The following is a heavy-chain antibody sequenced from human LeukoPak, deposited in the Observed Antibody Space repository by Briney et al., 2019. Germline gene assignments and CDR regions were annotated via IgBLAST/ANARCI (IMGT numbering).Heavy chain of an antibody. J-gene: IGHJ4*02. CDR3: AKDPRTYYYGSGTYYLDY. D-gene: IGHD3-10*01. CDR1: GFTFSSYG. Sequence: GRSLRLSCAASGFTFSSYGMHWVCQAPGKGLEWVAIISYDGSNKYYADSVKGRFTISRDNSKNTLYLQMNSLRAEDTAVYYCAKDPRTYYYGSGTYYLDYWGQGTLVTVSS. CDR2: ISYDGSNK. V-gene: IGHV3-30*18.